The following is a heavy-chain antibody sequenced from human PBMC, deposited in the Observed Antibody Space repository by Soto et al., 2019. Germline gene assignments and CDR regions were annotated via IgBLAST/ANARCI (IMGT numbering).Heavy chain of an antibody. J-gene: IGHJ5*02. CDR2: ISYDGSNK. V-gene: IGHV3-30*03. CDR3: AGYSSSWYVGAPPFAFDP. D-gene: IGHD6-13*01. CDR1: GFTFSSYG. Sequence: GGSLRLSCAASGFTFSSYGMHWVRQAPGKGLEWVAVISYDGSNKYYADSVKGRFTISRDNSKNTLYLQMNSLRAEDTAVYYCAGYSSSWYVGAPPFAFDPWGQGTLVTVSS.